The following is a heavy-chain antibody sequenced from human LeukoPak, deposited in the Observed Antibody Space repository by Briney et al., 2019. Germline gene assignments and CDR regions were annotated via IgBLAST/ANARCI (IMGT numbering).Heavy chain of an antibody. J-gene: IGHJ4*02. CDR2: ISYDGSNK. CDR3: ATNSENDY. Sequence: PGGSLRLSCVASGFTFSRYWMSWVRQAPGKGLEWVADISYDGSNKYYADSVKRPFTISRDNSKNTLYLQMNSLRAEDTAVYYCATNSENDYWGQGTLVTVSS. D-gene: IGHD1-1*01. V-gene: IGHV3-30-3*01. CDR1: GFTFSRYW.